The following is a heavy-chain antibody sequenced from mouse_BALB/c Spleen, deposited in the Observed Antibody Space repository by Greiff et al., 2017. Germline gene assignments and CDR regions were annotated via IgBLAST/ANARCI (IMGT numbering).Heavy chain of an antibody. CDR1: GFSLTSYG. CDR2: VWSGGST. D-gene: IGHD1-2*01. Sequence: VQLQQSGPSLVQPSQSLSITCTVSGFSLTSYGVHWVRQSPGKGLEWLGVVWSGGSTDYNAAFMSRLSITTDNSKGQVFFKMNSLQADDTAIYYCAKTITTATSFAYWGQGTLVTVSA. CDR3: AKTITTATSFAY. V-gene: IGHV2-5-1*01. J-gene: IGHJ3*01.